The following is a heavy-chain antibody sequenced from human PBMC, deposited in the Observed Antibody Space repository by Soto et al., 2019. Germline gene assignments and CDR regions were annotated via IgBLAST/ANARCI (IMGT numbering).Heavy chain of an antibody. D-gene: IGHD2-2*01. V-gene: IGHV1-18*01. CDR2: ISPYNGKT. Sequence: HVQLVQSGGDLRKPGASVKVSCNTSGYTFNTYFISWIRQAPGQGLEWMGWISPYNGKTNYAEKFQGRVPMTTDTFMRTAYLELRNLRLDDTAVYYCARDTSNSFDYCGQGTLITVSS. J-gene: IGHJ4*02. CDR3: ARDTSNSFDY. CDR1: GYTFNTYF.